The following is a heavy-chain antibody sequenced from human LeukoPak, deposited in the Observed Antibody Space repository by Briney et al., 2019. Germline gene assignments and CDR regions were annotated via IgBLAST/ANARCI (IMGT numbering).Heavy chain of an antibody. CDR1: GFSLSTSGMC. J-gene: IGHJ3*02. Sequence: SGPALVKPTQTLTLTCTFSGFSLSTSGMCVSWIRQPPGKALEWLARIDWDDDKYYSTSLKTRLTISKDTSKNQVVLTMTNMDPVDTATYYCARIQVGCPRPGAFDIWGQGTMVTVSS. CDR2: IDWDDDK. D-gene: IGHD1-26*01. CDR3: ARIQVGCPRPGAFDI. V-gene: IGHV2-70*11.